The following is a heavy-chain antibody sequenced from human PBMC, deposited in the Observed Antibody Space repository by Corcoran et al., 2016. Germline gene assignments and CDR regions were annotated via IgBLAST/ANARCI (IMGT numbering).Heavy chain of an antibody. CDR1: GGSISSSSYY. V-gene: IGHV4-39*07. CDR2: IYYSGST. Sequence: QLQLQESGPGLVKPSETLSLTCTVSGGSISSSSYYWGWIRQPPGKGLEWIGSIYYSGSTYYNPSLKSRVTISVDTSKNQFSLKLSSVTAADTAVYYCARAPGVVPAARWFDPWGQGTLVTVSS. CDR3: ARAPGVVPAARWFDP. J-gene: IGHJ5*02. D-gene: IGHD2-2*01.